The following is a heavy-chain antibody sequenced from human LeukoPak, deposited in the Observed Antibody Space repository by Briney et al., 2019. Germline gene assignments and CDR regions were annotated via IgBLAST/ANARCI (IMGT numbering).Heavy chain of an antibody. CDR3: ARADYYYDSSGYSGAFDI. CDR1: GFTFSDSY. D-gene: IGHD3-22*01. CDR2: MCGSGHDI. Sequence: GGSLRLSCAASGFTFSDSYMTWVRQAPGKGVEGVAYMCGSGHDINYSDSVKGRFTISRDNAKNSLYLQMNSLRAEDTAVYYCARADYYYDSSGYSGAFDIWGQGTMATVSS. V-gene: IGHV3-11*06. J-gene: IGHJ3*02.